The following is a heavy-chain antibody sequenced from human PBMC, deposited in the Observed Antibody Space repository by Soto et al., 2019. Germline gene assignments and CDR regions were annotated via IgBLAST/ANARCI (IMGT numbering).Heavy chain of an antibody. V-gene: IGHV4-30-2*01. J-gene: IGHJ5*02. Sequence: PSETLSLTCAVSGGSISRGGYSWSWIRQPPGKGLEWIGYIYHSGSTYYNPSLKSRVTISVDRSKNQFSLKLSSVTAAVTAVYYYAKVPTPWSQGTLVTVSS. CDR1: GGSISRGGYS. CDR3: AKVPTP. CDR2: IYHSGST. D-gene: IGHD2-2*01.